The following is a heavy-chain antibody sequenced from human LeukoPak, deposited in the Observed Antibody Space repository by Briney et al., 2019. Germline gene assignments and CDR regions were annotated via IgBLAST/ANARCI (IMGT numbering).Heavy chain of an antibody. CDR2: ISSSSSTI. V-gene: IGHV3-48*04. CDR1: GFTFSSYS. D-gene: IGHD2-2*01. Sequence: PGGSLRLSCAASGFTFSSYSMNWVRQAPGKGLEWVSYISSSSSTIYYADSVKGRFTISRDNAKNSLYLQMNSLRAEDTAVYYCARALPAAIFRPERNYGMDVWGQGTTVTVSS. J-gene: IGHJ6*02. CDR3: ARALPAAIFRPERNYGMDV.